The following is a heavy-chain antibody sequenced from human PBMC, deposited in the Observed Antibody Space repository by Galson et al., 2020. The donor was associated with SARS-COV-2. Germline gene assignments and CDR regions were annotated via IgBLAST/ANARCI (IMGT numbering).Heavy chain of an antibody. CDR2: IYYRGGT. J-gene: IGHJ3*02. Sequence: QWYQREMETSETLSLTCTVSGDSISNHYWTWIRQPPGKAPEWIGYIYYRGGTNYNPYPRSRVTISVDTSKRQFSLNLRSVTAADTAVYYCARAPSTDPPVAGDAFDIWGQGTMVTVSS. CDR3: ARAPSTDPPVAGDAFDI. CDR1: GDSISNHY. V-gene: IGHV4-59*11.